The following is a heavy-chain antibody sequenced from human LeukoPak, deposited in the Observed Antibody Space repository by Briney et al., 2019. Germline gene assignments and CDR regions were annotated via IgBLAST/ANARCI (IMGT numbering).Heavy chain of an antibody. J-gene: IGHJ4*02. CDR3: AKDLQGGNNYGSIFGYFDY. CDR1: GSTFSSYA. V-gene: IGHV3-23*01. Sequence: GGSLRLSCAASGSTFSSYAMSWVRQAPGKGLEWVSSVSGFVYNIYYADSVKGRFTISRDNPKNTLYLQMNSLRAEDTAVYYCAKDLQGGNNYGSIFGYFDYWGQGALVTVSS. CDR2: VSGFVYNI. D-gene: IGHD5-18*01.